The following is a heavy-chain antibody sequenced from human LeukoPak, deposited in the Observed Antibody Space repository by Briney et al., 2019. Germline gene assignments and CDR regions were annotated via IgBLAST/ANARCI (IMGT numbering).Heavy chain of an antibody. CDR3: ARVTGGYDLIYYYYGMDV. Sequence: GGPLRLSCAASGFTFSSYSMNWVRQAPGKGLEWVSSISSSSSYIYYADSVKGRFTISRDNAKNSLYLQMNSLRAEDTAVYYCARVTGGYDLIYYYYGMDVWGQGTTVTVSS. V-gene: IGHV3-21*01. J-gene: IGHJ6*02. D-gene: IGHD5-12*01. CDR2: ISSSSSYI. CDR1: GFTFSSYS.